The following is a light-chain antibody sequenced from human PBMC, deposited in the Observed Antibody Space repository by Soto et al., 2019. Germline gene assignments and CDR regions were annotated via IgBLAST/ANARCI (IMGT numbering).Light chain of an antibody. Sequence: QSALTQPRSVSGSPGQSVTISCTGTNNDVGGYNYVSWYQQYPGKAPKLMISGVSERPSGVPDRFSGSKSGNTASLTISGLQAEDEADYYCCSYVDTDTWVFGGGTQLTVL. CDR2: GVS. CDR1: NNDVGGYNY. J-gene: IGLJ3*02. V-gene: IGLV2-11*01. CDR3: CSYVDTDTWV.